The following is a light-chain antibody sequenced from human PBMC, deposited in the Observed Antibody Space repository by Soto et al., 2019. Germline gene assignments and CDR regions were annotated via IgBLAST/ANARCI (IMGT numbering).Light chain of an antibody. CDR2: GAS. J-gene: IGKJ1*01. V-gene: IGKV3-20*01. Sequence: EIVLTQSPGTLSLTPVERATLSCMASQSVSSSYFAWYQQKPGQAPRLLIYGASSRATGIPDRFSGSGSGTDFTLTISRLEPEDFAVYYCQQYGSSPGTFGQGTKVDIK. CDR1: QSVSSSY. CDR3: QQYGSSPGT.